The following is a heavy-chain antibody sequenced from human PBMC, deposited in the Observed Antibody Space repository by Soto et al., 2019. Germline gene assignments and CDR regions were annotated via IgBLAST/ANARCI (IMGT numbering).Heavy chain of an antibody. V-gene: IGHV3-72*01. J-gene: IGHJ4*02. CDR3: DRAGYAKSLDY. CDR2: SRNKGNSYIT. D-gene: IGHD5-18*01. CDR1: GFTFSDHD. Sequence: EVQLVESGGGLVQPGVSLRLSCAVSGFTFSDHDMDWVRQAPGKGLEWLGRSRNKGNSYITQYAASVKGRFFVSRDDSKNLLYLQMNSLKIEDTAVYHCDRAGYAKSLDYWGQGTLVTVS.